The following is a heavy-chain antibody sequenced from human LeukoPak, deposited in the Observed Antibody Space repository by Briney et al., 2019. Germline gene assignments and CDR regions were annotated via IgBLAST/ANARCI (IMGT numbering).Heavy chain of an antibody. J-gene: IGHJ4*02. Sequence: PSETLSLTCAVYGGSFSGYYWSWIRQPPGKGLEWIGSIYYSGSTYYNPSLKSRVTISVDTSKNQFSLKLSSVTAADAAVYYCARTVPTMVRGVIDYWGQGTLVTVSS. CDR1: GGSFSGYY. CDR3: ARTVPTMVRGVIDY. CDR2: IYYSGST. D-gene: IGHD3-10*01. V-gene: IGHV4-34*01.